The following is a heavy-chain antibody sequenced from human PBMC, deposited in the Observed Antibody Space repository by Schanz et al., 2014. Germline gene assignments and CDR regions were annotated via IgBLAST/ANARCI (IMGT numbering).Heavy chain of an antibody. D-gene: IGHD1-1*01. CDR3: ARDRRNADLDY. Sequence: VQLVESGGGLVKPGGSLRLSCTASRFTFSSYSMNWVRQAPGKGLEWVSYVSRSTPDIYYADSVKGRFTISRDNAKNSLYLEMNSLRAEDTALYYCARDRRNADLDYWGQGTLVTVSS. CDR2: VSRSTPDI. V-gene: IGHV3-21*01. CDR1: RFTFSSYS. J-gene: IGHJ4*02.